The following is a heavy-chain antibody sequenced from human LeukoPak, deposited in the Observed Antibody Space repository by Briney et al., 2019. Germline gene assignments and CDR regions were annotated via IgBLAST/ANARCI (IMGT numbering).Heavy chain of an antibody. CDR1: GGSISSYY. CDR2: IYYSGST. Sequence: SETLSLTCTVSGGSISSYYWSWIRQPPGKGLEWIGYIYYSGSTNYNPSLKSRVTISVDTSKNQVSLKLSSVTAADTAVYYCATLAGSIAARDYAFDIWGQGTMVTVSS. D-gene: IGHD6-6*01. V-gene: IGHV4-59*01. J-gene: IGHJ3*02. CDR3: ATLAGSIAARDYAFDI.